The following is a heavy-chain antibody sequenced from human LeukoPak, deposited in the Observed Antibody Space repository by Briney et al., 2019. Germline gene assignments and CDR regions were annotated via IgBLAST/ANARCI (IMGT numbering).Heavy chain of an antibody. J-gene: IGHJ4*02. Sequence: SETLSLTCTVSGGSISNYYWSWIRQPPGKGLEWIAYIYYSGSTNYNPSLKSRVTISVDTSKNQFSLRLSSVTAADTAVYYCARMQGFCSGNSCYSGSFDHWGQGTLVTVSS. CDR3: ARMQGFCSGNSCYSGSFDH. D-gene: IGHD2-15*01. CDR2: IYYSGST. V-gene: IGHV4-59*01. CDR1: GGSISNYY.